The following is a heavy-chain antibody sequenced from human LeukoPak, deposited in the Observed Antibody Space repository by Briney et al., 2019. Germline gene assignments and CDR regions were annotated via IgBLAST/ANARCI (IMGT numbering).Heavy chain of an antibody. CDR2: ISDSGGST. J-gene: IGHJ4*02. Sequence: GGSLRLSCAVSGITLRNYGMSWVRQAPGKGLEWVAGISDSGGSTNYADSVKGLFTISRDNPKNTLYLQMNSLRAEDTAVYFCAKRGVVIRVILVGLHKEAYYFDSWGQGALVTVSS. V-gene: IGHV3-23*01. D-gene: IGHD3-22*01. CDR3: AKRGVVIRVILVGLHKEAYYFDS. CDR1: GITLRNYG.